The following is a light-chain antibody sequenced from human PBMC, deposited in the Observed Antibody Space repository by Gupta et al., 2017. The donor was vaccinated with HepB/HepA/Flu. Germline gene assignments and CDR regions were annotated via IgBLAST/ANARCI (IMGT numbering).Light chain of an antibody. CDR3: QSADSSGAYQV. Sequence: SSELPPPPSVSVSPGQTARITCSGNALPKQFAYWYQQKPGQAPVLLIYKDSERPSEIPERFSGSSSGTTVTLTISGVQAEDEADYYCQSADSSGAYQVFGGGTKLTVL. J-gene: IGLJ3*02. CDR2: KDS. V-gene: IGLV3-25*03. CDR1: ALPKQF.